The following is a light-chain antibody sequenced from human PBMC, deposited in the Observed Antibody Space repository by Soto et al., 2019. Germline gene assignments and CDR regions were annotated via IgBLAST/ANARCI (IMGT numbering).Light chain of an antibody. J-gene: IGKJ1*01. V-gene: IGKV4-1*01. Sequence: DIVMTRSPDSLAVSLGERATFSCKSSQSLLNRYNNKKSLAWYQQKPGQSPKLLLYWASTRESGVPDRFSGSGSGTDFTLSISSLQAEDVAVYFCQQYSNPPWTFGQGTKVEI. CDR2: WAS. CDR1: QSLLNRYNNKKS. CDR3: QQYSNPPWT.